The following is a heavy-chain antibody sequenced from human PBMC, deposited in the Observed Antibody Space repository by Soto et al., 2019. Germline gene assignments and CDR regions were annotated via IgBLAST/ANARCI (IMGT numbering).Heavy chain of an antibody. CDR2: IYYSGNT. CDR3: ARGRLPGVTTSTYFDH. Sequence: KTSETLSLTCTVSGGSIISESYCWNWIRQHPGKGLEWIGYIYYSGNTYYNPSLKSRLTMSVDTSQNQFSLRLNSVTAADTALYYCARGRLPGVTTSTYFDHWGQGALVTVSS. V-gene: IGHV4-31*03. CDR1: GGSIISESYC. J-gene: IGHJ4*02. D-gene: IGHD4-4*01.